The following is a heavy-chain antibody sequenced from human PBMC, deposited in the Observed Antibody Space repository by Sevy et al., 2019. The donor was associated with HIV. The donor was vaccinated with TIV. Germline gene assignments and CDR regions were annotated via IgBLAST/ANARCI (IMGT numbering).Heavy chain of an antibody. CDR1: GYSFSSYA. CDR3: ARDRATSATGTLFDY. J-gene: IGHJ4*02. D-gene: IGHD3-9*01. V-gene: IGHV3-23*01. CDR2: LSDSGVST. Sequence: GGSLRLSCVVSGYSFSSYAMSWVRQPPGRGLEWVSTLSDSGVSTYYADSVKGRFTISRDNSKNILYLQMNSLRAEDTAVYYCARDRATSATGTLFDYWGQGTLVTVSS.